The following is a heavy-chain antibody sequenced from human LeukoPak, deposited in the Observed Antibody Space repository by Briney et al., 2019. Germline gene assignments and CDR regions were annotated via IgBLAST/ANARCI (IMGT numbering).Heavy chain of an antibody. CDR2: ISYDGSNK. J-gene: IGHJ4*02. V-gene: IGHV3-30*19. D-gene: IGHD6-19*01. CDR3: ARDWAAVAGTQGGYYFDY. Sequence: PGRSLRLSCAASGFTFSTYGMHWVRQAPGKGLEWVAVISYDGSNKYYADSVKGRFTISRDNSKNTLYLHMNSLRAEDTAVYYCARDWAAVAGTQGGYYFDYWGQGTLVTVSS. CDR1: GFTFSTYG.